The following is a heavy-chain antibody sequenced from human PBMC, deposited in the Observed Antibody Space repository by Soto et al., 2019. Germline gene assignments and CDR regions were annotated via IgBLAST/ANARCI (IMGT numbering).Heavy chain of an antibody. V-gene: IGHV3-66*01. Sequence: EVQLVESGGGLIKPGGSLRLSCAASGFTVSSNYMSGVRQAPGKGLEWVSVIYSGGSAYYADSVKGRFTISRDNSKNTLYLQMNSLRAEDTAVYYCARASLNYDILTGYLGSHRWFDPWGQGTLVTVSS. CDR1: GFTVSSNY. J-gene: IGHJ5*02. CDR3: ARASLNYDILTGYLGSHRWFDP. CDR2: IYSGGSA. D-gene: IGHD3-9*01.